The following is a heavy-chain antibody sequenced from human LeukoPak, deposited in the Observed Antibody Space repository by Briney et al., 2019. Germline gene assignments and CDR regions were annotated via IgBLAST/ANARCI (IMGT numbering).Heavy chain of an antibody. D-gene: IGHD3-22*01. CDR1: GGSISSGDYY. CDR3: ARDYYDSSGYSSFDY. CDR2: IYYSGST. V-gene: IGHV4-30-4*01. J-gene: IGHJ4*02. Sequence: MTSETLSLTCTVSGGSISSGDYYWSWIRQPPGKGLEWIGYIYYSGSTYYNPSLKSRVTISVDTSKNQFSLKLSSVTAADTAVYYCARDYYDSSGYSSFDYWGQGTLVTVSS.